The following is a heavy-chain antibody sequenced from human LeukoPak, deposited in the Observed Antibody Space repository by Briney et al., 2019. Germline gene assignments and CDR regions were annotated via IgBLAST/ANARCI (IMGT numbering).Heavy chain of an antibody. CDR3: VPRGDY. Sequence: GASVKVSCKASGFTFSSYAMHWVRQAPGKGLEYVSAISINGGSTYYADSVKGRFTISRDNSKNTLYLQMSSLRAEDTAVYYCVPRGDYRGQETLVTVSS. CDR1: GFTFSSYA. V-gene: IGHV3-64D*06. CDR2: ISINGGST. J-gene: IGHJ4*02.